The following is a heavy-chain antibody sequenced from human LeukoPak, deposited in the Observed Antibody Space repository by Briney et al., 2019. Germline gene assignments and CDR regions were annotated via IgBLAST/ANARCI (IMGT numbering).Heavy chain of an antibody. CDR1: GFTFSSYS. CDR3: ARVGILNWFDP. CDR2: ISSSSSYI. Sequence: GGSLRLSCAASGFTFSSYSMNWVRQAPEKGLEWVSSISSSSSYIYYADSVKGRFTISRDNAKNSLYLQMNSLRAEDTAVYYCARVGILNWFDPWGQGTLVTVSS. J-gene: IGHJ5*02. V-gene: IGHV3-21*01.